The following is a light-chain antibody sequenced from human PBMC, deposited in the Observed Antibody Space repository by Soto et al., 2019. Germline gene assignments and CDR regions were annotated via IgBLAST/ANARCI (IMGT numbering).Light chain of an antibody. CDR2: WAS. J-gene: IGKJ4*01. V-gene: IGKV4-1*01. Sequence: DIVMTQSPDSLAVSLGERATINCQSSQSVLYSSNNKNYLAWYQQKPGQPPKLLIYWASTRESGVPARFSGSGSGTDFTLTISSLQAEDLAVYYCQQYYTIPPLTFGGGTKVEIK. CDR1: QSVLYSSNNKNY. CDR3: QQYYTIPPLT.